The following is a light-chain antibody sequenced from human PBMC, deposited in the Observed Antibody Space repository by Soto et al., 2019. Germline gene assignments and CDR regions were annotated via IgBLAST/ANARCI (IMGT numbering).Light chain of an antibody. Sequence: QSVLTQPASVSASPGQSITISCTGTSSDVGGYNYVSWYQQHPGKAPKLMIYEVSNRPSGVSNRFSGSRSGNTAPLTISGLQAEDEADYYCSSYTSSSTPRVFGTGTKFTVL. CDR3: SSYTSSSTPRV. CDR1: SSDVGGYNY. CDR2: EVS. V-gene: IGLV2-14*01. J-gene: IGLJ1*01.